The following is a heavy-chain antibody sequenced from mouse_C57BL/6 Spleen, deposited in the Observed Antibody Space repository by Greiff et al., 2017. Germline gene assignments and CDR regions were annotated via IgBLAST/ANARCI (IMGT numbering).Heavy chain of an antibody. V-gene: IGHV5-6*01. J-gene: IGHJ2*01. CDR2: ISSGGSYT. D-gene: IGHD1-1*01. CDR1: GFTFSSYG. Sequence: EVQRVESGGDLVKPGGSLKLSCAASGFTFSSYGMSWVRQTPDKRLEWVATISSGGSYTYYPNSVKGRVTISRDNAKNTLYLQMSSLKSEDTAMYYCARRFITTVVADFYYWGQGTTLTVSS. CDR3: ARRFITTVVADFYY.